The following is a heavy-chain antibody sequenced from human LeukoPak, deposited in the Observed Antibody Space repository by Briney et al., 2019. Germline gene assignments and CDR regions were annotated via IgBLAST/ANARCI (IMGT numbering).Heavy chain of an antibody. CDR1: GYTFSSYT. V-gene: IGHV7-4-1*02. Sequence: ASVKVTCKASGYTFSSYTMNWVRQAPGQGLEWMGWINTNTGNPTYAQDYTGRFVFSLDTSVSTTYLQISRLKAEDTAVYYCASGPSYSGSNEYFDSWGQGTLVTVSS. CDR3: ASGPSYSGSNEYFDS. D-gene: IGHD1-26*01. J-gene: IGHJ4*02. CDR2: INTNTGNP.